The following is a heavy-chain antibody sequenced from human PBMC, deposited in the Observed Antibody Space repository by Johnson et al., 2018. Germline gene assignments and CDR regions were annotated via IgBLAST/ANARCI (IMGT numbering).Heavy chain of an antibody. D-gene: IGHD5-18*01. V-gene: IGHV3-74*01. J-gene: IGHJ4*02. CDR3: ARTWLRGYSYSSLGFFEY. CDR1: QFTFSTFW. CDR2: INSDGSTT. Sequence: VRLRESGGGLVQAGGSLGLSCTASQFTFSTFWMHWVRQAPGKGLVWVSRINSDGSTTTYADSVKGRFTISRDNAKNTVYLQINSRRAEDTAVYYCARTWLRGYSYSSLGFFEYWGQGALVTVSS.